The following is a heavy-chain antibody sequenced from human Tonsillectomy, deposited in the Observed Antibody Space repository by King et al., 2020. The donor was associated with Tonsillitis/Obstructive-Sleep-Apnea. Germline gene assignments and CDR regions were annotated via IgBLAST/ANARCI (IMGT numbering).Heavy chain of an antibody. D-gene: IGHD3-10*01. J-gene: IGHJ6*03. CDR1: GGTFSSYA. Sequence: QLVQSGAEVKKPGSSVKVSCKASGGTFSSYAISWVRQAPGQGLEWLGGIIPIFGTANDAQKFQGRVTITADESTSTAYMELSSLRSEDTAVYYCAGGFMVQGDVYYYYYMDVWGKGTTVTVSS. V-gene: IGHV1-69*12. CDR3: AGGFMVQGDVYYYYYMDV. CDR2: IIPIFGTA.